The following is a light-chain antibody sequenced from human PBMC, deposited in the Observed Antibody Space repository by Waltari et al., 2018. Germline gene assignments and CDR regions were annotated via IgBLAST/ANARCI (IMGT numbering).Light chain of an antibody. CDR3: CSYAGSSTWV. J-gene: IGLJ3*02. Sequence: QSALTQPASVSGSPGQSITISCTDVGSYNVVSWYQQYPGKAPKLMIYEVAKRPSGVSTRCSGSESGNTASLTISGLQGEDEADYYCCSYAGSSTWVFGGGTNVTVL. CDR1: VGSYNV. V-gene: IGLV2-23*02. CDR2: EVA.